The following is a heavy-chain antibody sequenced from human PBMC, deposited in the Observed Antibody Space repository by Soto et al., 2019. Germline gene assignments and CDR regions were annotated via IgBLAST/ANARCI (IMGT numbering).Heavy chain of an antibody. D-gene: IGHD3-10*01. V-gene: IGHV1-2*02. J-gene: IGHJ3*01. CDR2: LNPNSGGT. Sequence: ASVKVSFKASGYTFTGYYMHWVRQAPGHGLEWMGWLNPNSGGTNYAQKFQGRVTMTRDTSISTAYMEMSRLRSDDTAVYYCARDVTGTPADDRGSGKKSSYALEVWGQLRM. CDR3: ARDVTGTPADDRGSGKKSSYALEV. CDR1: GYTFTGYY.